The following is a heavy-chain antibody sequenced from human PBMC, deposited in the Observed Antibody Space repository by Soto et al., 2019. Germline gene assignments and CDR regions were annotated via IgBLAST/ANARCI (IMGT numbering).Heavy chain of an antibody. CDR1: GFSFNIYY. CDR3: ARDWPDTYCGGDCPLGYYYHGMDV. CDR2: INPSNGFT. V-gene: IGHV1-46*02. J-gene: IGHJ6*02. Sequence: QVQLVQSGAELKKPGASVSLSCQASGFSFNIYYIHWVRQSPGEGLQWMGVINPSNGFTSYPKKFQGRVSMTADMSTTTVYLELSSLKSEDTAVYFCARDWPDTYCGGDCPLGYYYHGMDVWGQGTAVTVSS. D-gene: IGHD2-21*02.